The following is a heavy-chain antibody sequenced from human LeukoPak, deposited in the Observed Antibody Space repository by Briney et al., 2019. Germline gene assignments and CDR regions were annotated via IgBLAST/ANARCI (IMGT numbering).Heavy chain of an antibody. V-gene: IGHV1-69*01. D-gene: IGHD2-2*02. CDR3: ARLVPAAIGNHDAFDI. Sequence: SVKVSCKASGGTFSSNAISWVRQAPGQGLEWMGGIIPIFGTANYAQKFQGRVTITADESTSTAYMELSSLRSEDTAVYYCARLVPAAIGNHDAFDIWGQGTMVTVSS. J-gene: IGHJ3*02. CDR1: GGTFSSNA. CDR2: IIPIFGTA.